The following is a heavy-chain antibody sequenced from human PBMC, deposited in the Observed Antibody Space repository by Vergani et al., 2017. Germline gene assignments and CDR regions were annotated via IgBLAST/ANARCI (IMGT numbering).Heavy chain of an antibody. CDR1: GFTFSSYS. CDR3: ARGGGYCSSTSCPKYYFDY. J-gene: IGHJ4*02. V-gene: IGHV3-21*01. CDR2: ISSSSSYI. D-gene: IGHD2-2*01. Sequence: VQLVESGGGVVQPGRSLRLSCAASGFTFSSYSMNWVRQAPGKGLEWVSSISSSSSYIYYADSVKGRFTISRDNAKNSLYLQMNSLRAEDTAVYYCARGGGYCSSTSCPKYYFDYWGQGTLVTVSS.